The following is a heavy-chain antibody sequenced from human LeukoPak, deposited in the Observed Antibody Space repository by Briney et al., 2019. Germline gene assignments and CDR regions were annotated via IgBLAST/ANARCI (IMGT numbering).Heavy chain of an antibody. V-gene: IGHV4-59*08. Sequence: SETLSLTCTVSGGSISSYYWTRIRQPPGKGLEWIGYIYYSGSTKYNPSLKNRVTISVDTSKNQFSLNLTSVTAADTAIYYCARLSYYYDSSESDIWSQGTMVTVSS. CDR3: ARLSYYYDSSESDI. CDR1: GGSISSYY. D-gene: IGHD3-22*01. CDR2: IYYSGST. J-gene: IGHJ3*02.